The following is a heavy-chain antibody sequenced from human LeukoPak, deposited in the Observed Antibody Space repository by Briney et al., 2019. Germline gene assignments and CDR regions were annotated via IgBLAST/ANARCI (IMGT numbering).Heavy chain of an antibody. V-gene: IGHV4-4*07. CDR3: ARDKQYQLLTRRATINWFDP. J-gene: IGHJ5*02. CDR1: GGSISSYY. CDR2: IYTSGST. D-gene: IGHD2-2*01. Sequence: PSETLSLTCTVSGGSISSYYWSWIRQPAGKGLGWIGRIYTSGSTNYNPSLKSRVTMSVDTSKNQFSLKLSSVTAADTAVYYCARDKQYQLLTRRATINWFDPWGQGTLVTVSS.